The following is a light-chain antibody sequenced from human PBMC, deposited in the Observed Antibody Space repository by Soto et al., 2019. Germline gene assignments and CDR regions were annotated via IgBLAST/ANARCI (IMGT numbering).Light chain of an antibody. CDR3: SSYTSSSTLV. CDR2: DVS. Sequence: QSVLTQPASVSGSPGQSITISCTGTSSDVGGYNYVSWYQQHPGKAPKLMIYDVSNRPSGVSNRFSGSKSGNTASLTIYGLQAEDEAEYYCSSYTSSSTLVFGTGTKVTVL. J-gene: IGLJ1*01. CDR1: SSDVGGYNY. V-gene: IGLV2-14*01.